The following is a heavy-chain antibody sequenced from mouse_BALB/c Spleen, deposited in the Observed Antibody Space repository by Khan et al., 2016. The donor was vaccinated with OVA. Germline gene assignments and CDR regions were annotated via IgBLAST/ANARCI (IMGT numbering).Heavy chain of an antibody. CDR3: LGCLYYYGSAYEGFAY. Sequence: EVQLQQSGPELVKPGASVKMSCKASGYTFTSYVMHWVKQKPGQGLEWIGYISPNSDGSKYNEKFRGKATLTSDKSSSTAYMELSSLTSEDSAVYYCLGCLYYYGSAYEGFAYWGQGTLVTVSA. CDR2: ISPNSDGS. V-gene: IGHV1S136*01. J-gene: IGHJ3*01. D-gene: IGHD1-1*01. CDR1: GYTFTSYV.